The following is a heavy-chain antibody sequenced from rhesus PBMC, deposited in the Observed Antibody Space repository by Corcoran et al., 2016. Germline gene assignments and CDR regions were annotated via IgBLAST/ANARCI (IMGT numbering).Heavy chain of an antibody. CDR2: IGGSSGSS. D-gene: IGHD4-29*01. CDR3: ARGSGGSNYGEKSVYY. Sequence: QLQLKQWGEGLVKPSETLSLICAVSGGSISGYWWGWIRQPPGKGLEWIGYIGGSSGSSYYNPSLKSRVPVSPDTSQTRFTLKLSSGAAADTAVYYCARGSGGSNYGEKSVYYWGQGFLVTVSS. V-gene: IGHV4-165*01. CDR1: GGSISGYW. J-gene: IGHJ4*01.